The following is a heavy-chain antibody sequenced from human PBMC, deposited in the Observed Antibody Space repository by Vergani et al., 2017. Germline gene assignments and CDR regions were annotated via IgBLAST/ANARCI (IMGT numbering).Heavy chain of an antibody. V-gene: IGHV1-69*06. CDR3: ARVSLGLVLHAPFDY. CDR1: GGTFSSYA. J-gene: IGHJ4*02. D-gene: IGHD6-19*01. CDR2: IIRIFGTA. Sequence: QVQLVQSGAEVKKPGSSVKVSCKASGGTFSSYAISWVRQAPGQGLEWMGGIIRIFGTANYAQKFQGRVTITADKSTSTAYMELSSLRSEDTAVYYCARVSLGLVLHAPFDYWGQGTLVTVSS.